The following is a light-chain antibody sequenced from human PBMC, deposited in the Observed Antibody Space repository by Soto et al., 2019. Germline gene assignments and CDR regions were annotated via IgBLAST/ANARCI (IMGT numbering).Light chain of an antibody. CDR2: PDS. CDR1: QSISSG. Sequence: DVRMTQSPATLSAAVGNRVTITCRASQSISSGLAWYQQKPGKDPTLRIYPDSNLQSGLTSRFRGSRSGTELTLNVSSRPHAECATYYCLQDHDASWTFSQRTKVDI. V-gene: IGKV1-5*01. CDR3: LQDHDASWT. J-gene: IGKJ1*01.